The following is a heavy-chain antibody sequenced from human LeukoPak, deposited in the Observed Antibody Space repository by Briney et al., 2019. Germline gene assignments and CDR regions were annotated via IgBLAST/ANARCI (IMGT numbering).Heavy chain of an antibody. CDR2: ITRNSNYI. CDR1: GFTFSSYT. D-gene: IGHD2-2*01. V-gene: IGHV3-21*01. J-gene: IGHJ4*02. Sequence: GGSLRLSCVASGFTFSSYTMNWVRQAPGKGLEWVSSITRNSNYIYYAASVKGRFTISRDNAKNSLFLQMNSLRAEDTAVYYCARGLVVVPAAGYWGQGTLVTVSS. CDR3: ARGLVVVPAAGY.